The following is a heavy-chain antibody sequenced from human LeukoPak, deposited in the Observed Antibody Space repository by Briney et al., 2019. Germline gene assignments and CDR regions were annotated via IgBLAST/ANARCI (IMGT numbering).Heavy chain of an antibody. D-gene: IGHD2-2*01. CDR3: ARARCSSTSCYSIYYYGMDV. CDR1: GGTFSSYA. V-gene: IGHV1-69*04. CDR2: IIPILGIA. J-gene: IGHJ6*02. Sequence: GASVKVSCKASGGTFSSYAISWVRQAPGQGLEWMGRIIPILGIANYAQKLQGRVTITADKSTSTAYMELSSLRSEDTAVYYCARARCSSTSCYSIYYYGMDVWGQGTTVTVSS.